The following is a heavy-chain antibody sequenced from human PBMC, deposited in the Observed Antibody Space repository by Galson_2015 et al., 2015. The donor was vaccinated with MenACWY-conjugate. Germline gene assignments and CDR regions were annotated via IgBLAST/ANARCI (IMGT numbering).Heavy chain of an antibody. CDR1: GFTFSSYA. Sequence: SLRLSCAASGFTFSSYAMSWVRQAPGKGLEWVSAISGSGGSTYYADSVKGRFTISRDNSKNTLYLQMNTLRAEDTAVYYCAKFVYDSSGYFLYFDYWGQGTLV. CDR2: ISGSGGST. J-gene: IGHJ4*02. CDR3: AKFVYDSSGYFLYFDY. D-gene: IGHD3-22*01. V-gene: IGHV3-23*01.